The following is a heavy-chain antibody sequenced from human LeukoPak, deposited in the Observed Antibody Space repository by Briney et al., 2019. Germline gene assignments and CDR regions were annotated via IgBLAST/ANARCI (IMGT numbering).Heavy chain of an antibody. CDR2: IYYSGTT. CDR1: GGSISSYY. J-gene: IGHJ5*02. Sequence: SETLSLTCTVSGGSISSYYWNWIRRPPGKGLEWIGYIYYSGTTNYNPSLKSRVSMSVDTSKNQFSLKLSSVTAADTAVYYCAAWGVPATFDPWGQGTLVTVSP. CDR3: AAWGVPATFDP. V-gene: IGHV4-59*12. D-gene: IGHD1-26*01.